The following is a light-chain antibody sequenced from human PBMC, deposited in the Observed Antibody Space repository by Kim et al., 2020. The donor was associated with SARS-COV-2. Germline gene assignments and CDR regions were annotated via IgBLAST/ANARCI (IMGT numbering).Light chain of an antibody. V-gene: IGLV4-69*01. Sequence: QLVLTQSPSASASLGASVKLTCTLSSGHSSYAIAWHQQQPEKGPRYLMKLNSDGSHSKGDGIPDRFSGSSSGAERYLTIFSLQSEDEADYYCQTWGTGIGFGGGTQLTVL. CDR2: LNSDGSH. CDR1: SGHSSYA. J-gene: IGLJ3*02. CDR3: QTWGTGIG.